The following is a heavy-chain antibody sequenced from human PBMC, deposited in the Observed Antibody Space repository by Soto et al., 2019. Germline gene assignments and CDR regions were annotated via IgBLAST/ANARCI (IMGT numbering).Heavy chain of an antibody. J-gene: IGHJ4*02. CDR3: AKDPDTAMELTYFDY. CDR2: ISYDGSNK. Sequence: GGSLRLSCAASGFTFSSYGMHWVRQAPGKGLEWVAVISYDGSNKYYADSVKGRLTISRDNSKNTLYLQMNSLRAEDTAVYYCAKDPDTAMELTYFDYWGQGTLVTVSS. V-gene: IGHV3-30*18. CDR1: GFTFSSYG. D-gene: IGHD5-18*01.